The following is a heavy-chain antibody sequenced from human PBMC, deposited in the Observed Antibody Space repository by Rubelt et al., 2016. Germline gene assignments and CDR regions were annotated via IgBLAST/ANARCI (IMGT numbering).Heavy chain of an antibody. CDR2: ISRSGGST. Sequence: GGSLRLSCAASGFTFNNYAIIWVRQAPGKGLEWLSAISRSGGSTYYADSVKVRFTISRDNSENTRYLQLNSLRAEDTAVYYCAKDLGLRWGFDYWGQGTLVTVSS. V-gene: IGHV3-23*01. D-gene: IGHD4-23*01. CDR3: AKDLGLRWGFDY. CDR1: GFTFNNYA. J-gene: IGHJ4*02.